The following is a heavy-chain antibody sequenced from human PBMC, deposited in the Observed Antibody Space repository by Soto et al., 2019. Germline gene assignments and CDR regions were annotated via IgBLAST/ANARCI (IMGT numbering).Heavy chain of an antibody. CDR2: IYHSGST. J-gene: IGHJ5*02. CDR1: GYSISSGYY. CDR3: ARVEVVVVPAAIPQTYNWFDP. D-gene: IGHD2-2*01. V-gene: IGHV4-38-2*01. Sequence: PSETLSLTCAVSGYSISSGYYGGWIRQAPGKGLEWIGSIYHSGSTYCNPSLKSRVTISVDTSKNQFSLKLSSVTAADTAVYYCARVEVVVVPAAIPQTYNWFDPWGQGTLVTVSS.